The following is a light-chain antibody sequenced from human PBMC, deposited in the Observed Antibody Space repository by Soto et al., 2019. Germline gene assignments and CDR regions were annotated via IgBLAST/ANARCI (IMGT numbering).Light chain of an antibody. CDR2: GAS. CDR1: QSISSSY. CDR3: QQYATSPPT. Sequence: EIVLTQSPGTVSLSPGERATLSCRASQSISSSYLAWYQQKPGQAPRLLIYGASSRATGIPDRFSGSGSGTDFPLTVSRLEPEDFAVYYCQQYATSPPTFGGGTKVEI. V-gene: IGKV3-20*01. J-gene: IGKJ4*01.